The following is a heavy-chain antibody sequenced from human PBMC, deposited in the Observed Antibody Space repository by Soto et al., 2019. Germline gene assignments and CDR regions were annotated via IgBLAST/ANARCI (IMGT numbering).Heavy chain of an antibody. V-gene: IGHV1-18*01. CDR2: ISAYNGNT. CDR3: AGRSCRDY. CDR1: GYTFTSYG. J-gene: IGHJ4*02. D-gene: IGHD3-10*01. Sequence: QVQLVQSGAEVKKPGASVKVSCKASGYTFTSYGISWVRQAPGQGLEWVGWISAYNGNTKYAQKVQGRVTVTTDTSPSTAHMELRSPRSDDKAVYYCAGRSCRDYWGQGTLVTTSS.